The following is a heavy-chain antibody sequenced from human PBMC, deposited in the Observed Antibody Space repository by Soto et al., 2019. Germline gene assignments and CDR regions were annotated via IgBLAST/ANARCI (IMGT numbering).Heavy chain of an antibody. D-gene: IGHD3-10*01. J-gene: IGHJ6*02. CDR2: ISYDGSNK. CDR3: ARGGYYGSGSYRVWRVYHYYYGMDV. CDR1: GFTFSSYA. V-gene: IGHV3-30-3*01. Sequence: GGSLRLSCAASGFTFSSYAMHWVRQAPGKGLEWVAVISYDGSNKYYADSVKGRFTISRDNSKNTLYLQMNSLRAEDTAVYYCARGGYYGSGSYRVWRVYHYYYGMDVCGQGTTVTVSS.